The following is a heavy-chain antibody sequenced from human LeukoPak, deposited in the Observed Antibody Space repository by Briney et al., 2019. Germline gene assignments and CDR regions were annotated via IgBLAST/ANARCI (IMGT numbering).Heavy chain of an antibody. CDR3: AKDTWQFAPDDYYYMDV. CDR1: GFTFSSYS. J-gene: IGHJ6*03. CDR2: ISGSGSGI. D-gene: IGHD2-21*01. V-gene: IGHV3-21*04. Sequence: GGSLRLSCAASGFTFSSYSMNWVRQAPGKGLEWVSSISGSGSGIYYADSVKGRFTISRDNAKNTLYLQMNSLRAEDLALYYCAKDTWQFAPDDYYYMDVWDKGTTVTASS.